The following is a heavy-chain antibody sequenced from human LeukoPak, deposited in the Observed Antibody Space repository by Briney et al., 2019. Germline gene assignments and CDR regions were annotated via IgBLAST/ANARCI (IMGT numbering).Heavy chain of an antibody. J-gene: IGHJ4*02. V-gene: IGHV3-21*01. CDR2: ISSSSSYI. Sequence: PGGSLRLSCAASGFTFSTYTMNWVRQAPGKGLQWVSSISSSSSYIYYADSVKGRFTISRDNAQNSLYLQMNSLRAEDTAVYYCARGGYCSGGSCGTDYWGQGTLGTVSS. CDR1: GFTFSTYT. CDR3: ARGGYCSGGSCGTDY. D-gene: IGHD2-15*01.